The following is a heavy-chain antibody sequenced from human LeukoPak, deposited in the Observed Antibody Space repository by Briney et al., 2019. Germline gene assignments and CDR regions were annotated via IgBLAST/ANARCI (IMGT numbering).Heavy chain of an antibody. Sequence: ASLKVSCKASGYTFTGYYMHWVRQAPGQGLEWVGWINPNSGGTNYAQKFQVRVTMTRDTSISTAEMELSRLRSDDTAVYYCARGFEYSSSSPIWGQGTMATVSS. CDR3: ARGFEYSSSSPI. CDR2: INPNSGGT. CDR1: GYTFTGYY. J-gene: IGHJ3*02. D-gene: IGHD6-6*01. V-gene: IGHV1-2*02.